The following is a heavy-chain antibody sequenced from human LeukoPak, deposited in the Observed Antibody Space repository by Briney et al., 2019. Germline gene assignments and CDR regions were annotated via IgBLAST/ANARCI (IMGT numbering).Heavy chain of an antibody. D-gene: IGHD3-3*01. J-gene: IGHJ5*02. Sequence: ASVKVSCKASGGTFSSYAISWVRQAPGQGLEWMGGIIPIFGTANYAQKFQGRVTITADKSTSTAYMELSSLRSEDTAVYYCARARITIFGVVITHNWFDPWGQGTLVTVSS. CDR2: IIPIFGTA. CDR1: GGTFSSYA. V-gene: IGHV1-69*06. CDR3: ARARITIFGVVITHNWFDP.